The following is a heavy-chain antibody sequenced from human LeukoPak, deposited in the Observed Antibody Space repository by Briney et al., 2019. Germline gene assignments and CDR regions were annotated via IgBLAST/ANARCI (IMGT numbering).Heavy chain of an antibody. CDR3: ARGVYGAYFDY. CDR1: GGSTRNHY. Sequence: SETLSLTCTVSGGSTRNHYWSWIRQSPGKGLEWIGYIQNSGYTEYNPSLKSRLTISVDTSKNQFSLKLNSVTTADTAVYYCARGVYGAYFDYWGQGTLVTVSS. J-gene: IGHJ4*02. D-gene: IGHD4-17*01. CDR2: IQNSGYT. V-gene: IGHV4-59*11.